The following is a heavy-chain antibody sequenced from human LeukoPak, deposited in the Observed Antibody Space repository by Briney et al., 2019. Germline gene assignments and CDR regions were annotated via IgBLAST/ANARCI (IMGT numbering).Heavy chain of an antibody. CDR1: GFTFSSYA. Sequence: PGGSLRLSCAASGFTFSSYAMSWVRQAPGKGLEWVSAISGSGGSTYYADSVKGRFTISRDNSKNTLYLQMNSLRAEDTAVYYCAKDDSSGYYSDAFDIWGQGTMVTVCS. CDR2: ISGSGGST. D-gene: IGHD3-22*01. CDR3: AKDDSSGYYSDAFDI. J-gene: IGHJ3*02. V-gene: IGHV3-23*01.